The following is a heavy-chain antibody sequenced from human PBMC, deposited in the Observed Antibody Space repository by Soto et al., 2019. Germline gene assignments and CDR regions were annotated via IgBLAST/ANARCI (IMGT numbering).Heavy chain of an antibody. CDR2: INPNSGGT. V-gene: IGHV1-2*02. CDR1: GYTFTGYY. CDR3: ARRERYYGSPGWFDP. Sequence: ASVKVSCKASGYTFTGYYMHWVRQAPGQGLEWMGWINPNSGGTNYAQKFQGRVTMTRDTSISTAYMELSRLRSDDTAMYFCARRERYYGSPGWFDPWGPGTLVTVSS. J-gene: IGHJ5*02. D-gene: IGHD3-10*01.